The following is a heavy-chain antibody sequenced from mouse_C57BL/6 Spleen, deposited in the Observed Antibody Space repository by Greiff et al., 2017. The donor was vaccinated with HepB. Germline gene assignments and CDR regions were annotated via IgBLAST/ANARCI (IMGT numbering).Heavy chain of an antibody. CDR3: ARENDEGFAY. CDR1: GYAFSSSW. J-gene: IGHJ3*01. Sequence: QVQLQQSGPELVKPGASVKISCKASGYAFSSSWMNWVKQRPGKGLEWIGRIYPGDGDTNYNGKFKGKATLTADKSSSTAYMQLSSLTSEDSAVYFCARENDEGFAYWGQGTLVTVSA. CDR2: IYPGDGDT. D-gene: IGHD2-12*01. V-gene: IGHV1-82*01.